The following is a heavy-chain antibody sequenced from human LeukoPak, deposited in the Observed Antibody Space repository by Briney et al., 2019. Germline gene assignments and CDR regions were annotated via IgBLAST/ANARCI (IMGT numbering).Heavy chain of an antibody. D-gene: IGHD4-17*01. CDR2: IYYSGST. CDR3: ARQPRGTVTWFDY. J-gene: IGHJ4*02. Sequence: ASETLSLTCTVSGGSISSGDYYWSWIRQPPGKGLEWIGYIYYSGSTYYNPSLKSRVTISVDTSKNQFSLKLSSVTAADTAVYYCARQPRGTVTWFDYWGQGTLVTVSS. V-gene: IGHV4-30-4*08. CDR1: GGSISSGDYY.